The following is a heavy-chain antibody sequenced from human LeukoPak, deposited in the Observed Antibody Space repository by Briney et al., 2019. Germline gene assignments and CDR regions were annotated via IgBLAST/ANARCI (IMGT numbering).Heavy chain of an antibody. Sequence: PGGSLRLSCAASGFIFSSYAMSWVRQAPGKGLEWVANIKQDGSEKYYVDSVKGRFTISRDNAKNSLYLQMNTLRAEDTAMYYCAKDAQPRSRWFDPWGQGTLVTVSS. J-gene: IGHJ5*02. CDR3: AKDAQPRSRWFDP. CDR2: IKQDGSEK. CDR1: GFIFSSYA. D-gene: IGHD3-16*01. V-gene: IGHV3-7*03.